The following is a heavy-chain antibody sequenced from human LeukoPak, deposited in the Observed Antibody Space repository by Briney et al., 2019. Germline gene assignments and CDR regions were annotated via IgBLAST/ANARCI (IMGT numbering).Heavy chain of an antibody. D-gene: IGHD3-3*01. CDR1: GCGITSYW. V-gene: IGHV5-51*01. Sequence: GAALQTSSKGSGCGITSYWNGWGRRLPGKGLEWMGIIYPGDSDTRYSRSFQGQVTISADKSISTAYLQWSSLKASDTAMYYCARQYYDFWSGNRGIDPWGQGTLVTVSS. CDR2: IYPGDSDT. J-gene: IGHJ5*02. CDR3: ARQYYDFWSGNRGIDP.